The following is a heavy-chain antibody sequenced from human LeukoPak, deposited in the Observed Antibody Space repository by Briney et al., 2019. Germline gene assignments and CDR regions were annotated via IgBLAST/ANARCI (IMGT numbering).Heavy chain of an antibody. D-gene: IGHD4-17*01. V-gene: IGHV3-23*01. Sequence: GGSLRLSCAASGFTFSSYAMSWVRQAPGKGLELVSAISGSGGSTYYADSVKGRFTISRDNSKNTLYLQMNSLRAEDTAVYYCAKGVDYGDYHRDYWGQGTLVTVSS. CDR3: AKGVDYGDYHRDY. CDR2: ISGSGGST. CDR1: GFTFSSYA. J-gene: IGHJ4*02.